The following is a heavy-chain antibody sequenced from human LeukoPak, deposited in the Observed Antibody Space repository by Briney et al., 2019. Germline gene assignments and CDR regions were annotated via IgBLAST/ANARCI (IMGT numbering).Heavy chain of an antibody. V-gene: IGHV3-33*08. CDR3: VGSGGRGQNWFDP. CDR2: IWYDGSNK. Sequence: GGSLRLSCAASGFTFSSCPMHWVRQAPGKGLEWVAVIWYDGSNKYYADSVKGRFTISRDNSENTLNLQMNSLRAEDTAVYYCVGSGGRGQNWFDPWGQGTLVTVSS. CDR1: GFTFSSCP. J-gene: IGHJ5*02. D-gene: IGHD2-15*01.